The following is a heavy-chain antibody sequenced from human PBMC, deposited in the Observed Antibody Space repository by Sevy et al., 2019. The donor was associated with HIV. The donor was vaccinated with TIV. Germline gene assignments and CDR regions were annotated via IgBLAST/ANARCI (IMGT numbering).Heavy chain of an antibody. CDR1: GFNFNDPY. CDR2: AKNRANSYTT. J-gene: IGHJ4*02. CDR3: ARSPSYYGANPDF. Sequence: GGSLRLSCAASGFNFNDPYMDWVRQAPGKGLEWVGRAKNRANSYTTEYAASVQGRFTISRDDSKKSMFLQMNSLKTEDTAVYFRARSPSYYGANPDFWGQGTLVTVSS. D-gene: IGHD4-17*01. V-gene: IGHV3-72*01.